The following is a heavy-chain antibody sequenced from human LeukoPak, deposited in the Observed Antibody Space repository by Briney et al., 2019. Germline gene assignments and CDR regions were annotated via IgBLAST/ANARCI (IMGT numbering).Heavy chain of an antibody. CDR2: IYYSGST. CDR3: ARAPRGYSYGSGYFDY. V-gene: IGHV4-31*03. CDR1: GGSISSGGYY. Sequence: SETLSLTCTVSGGSISSGGYYWSWIRQHPGKGLEWIGYIYYSGSTYYNPSLKSRVTISVDTSKNQFSLKLSSVTAADTAVYYCARAPRGYSYGSGYFDYWGQGTLVTVPS. J-gene: IGHJ4*02. D-gene: IGHD5-18*01.